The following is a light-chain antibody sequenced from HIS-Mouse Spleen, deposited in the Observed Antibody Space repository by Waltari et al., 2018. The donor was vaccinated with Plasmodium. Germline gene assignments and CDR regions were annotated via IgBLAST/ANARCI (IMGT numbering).Light chain of an antibody. V-gene: IGKV1-33*01. CDR1: QDISNY. Sequence: IQMTESPYSLSASVGARVTITCQASQDISNYLNWYQQKPWKAPKLLIYDASNLETGVPSRFSGSGSGTDFTFTISSLQPEDIATYYCQQYDNLPLTFGGGTKVEIK. CDR3: QQYDNLPLT. J-gene: IGKJ4*01. CDR2: DAS.